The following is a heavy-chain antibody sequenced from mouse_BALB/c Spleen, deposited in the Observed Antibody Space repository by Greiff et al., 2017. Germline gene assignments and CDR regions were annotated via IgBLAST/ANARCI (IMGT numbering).Heavy chain of an antibody. CDR2: IYPGGGYT. CDR3: ARSLDY. J-gene: IGHJ2*01. Sequence: VQLQQSGAELVRPGTSVKISCKASGYTFTNYWLRWVKQRPGHGLEWIGDIYPGGGYTNYNEKFKGKATLTADTSSSTAYMQLSSLTSEDSAVYFCARSLDYWGQGTTLTVSS. V-gene: IGHV1-63*02. CDR1: GYTFTNYW.